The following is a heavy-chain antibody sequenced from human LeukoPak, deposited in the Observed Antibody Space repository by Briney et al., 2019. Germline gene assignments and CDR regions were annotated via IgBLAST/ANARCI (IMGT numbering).Heavy chain of an antibody. CDR3: ARRLRASWFDP. CDR2: INPNSGST. D-gene: IGHD4/OR15-4a*01. Sequence: ASVKVSCKASGYTFTGYYMHWVRQAPGQGLEWMGWINPNSGSTNYAQKFQGRVTMTRDTSISTAYMELSRLRSDDTAVYYCARRLRASWFDPWGQGTLVTVSS. CDR1: GYTFTGYY. J-gene: IGHJ5*02. V-gene: IGHV1-2*02.